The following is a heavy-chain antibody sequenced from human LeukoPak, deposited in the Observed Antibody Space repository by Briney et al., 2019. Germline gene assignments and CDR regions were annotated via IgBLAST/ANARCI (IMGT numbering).Heavy chain of an antibody. D-gene: IGHD6-19*01. CDR2: IYYSGST. Sequence: PSETLSLTCTVSGGSISSYYWSWIRQPPGKGLEWIGYIYYSGSTNYNPSLKSRVTISVDTSKNQFSLKLSSVTAADTAVYYCARVEYSSGWYYGWFDPWGQGTLVTVSS. CDR1: GGSISSYY. J-gene: IGHJ5*02. V-gene: IGHV4-59*01. CDR3: ARVEYSSGWYYGWFDP.